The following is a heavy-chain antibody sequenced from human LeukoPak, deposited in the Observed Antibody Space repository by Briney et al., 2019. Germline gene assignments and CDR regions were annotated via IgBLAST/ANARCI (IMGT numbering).Heavy chain of an antibody. D-gene: IGHD4-23*01. V-gene: IGHV4-59*01. CDR1: GGSISNYY. J-gene: IGHJ4*02. CDR3: ARGSAVVGGGGPLFDY. CDR2: VYYSGST. Sequence: SETLSLTCTVSGGSISNYYWTWIRQPPGKGLEWIAYVYYSGSTNYTPSLKSRLSISVDTSKNQFSLKLTSVTAADTAVYYCARGSAVVGGGGPLFDYWGQGTLVTVSS.